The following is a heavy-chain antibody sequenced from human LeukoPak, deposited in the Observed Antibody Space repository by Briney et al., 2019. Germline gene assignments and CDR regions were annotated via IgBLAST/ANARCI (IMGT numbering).Heavy chain of an antibody. J-gene: IGHJ6*02. D-gene: IGHD6-19*01. V-gene: IGHV1-2*04. Sequence: ASVKVSCKASGYTFTGYYMHWVRQAPGQGLEWMGWINPNSGGTNYAQKFQGWVTMTRDTSISTAYMELSRLRSDDTAVYYCARRSSGSTSYGMDVWGQGTTVTVSS. CDR2: INPNSGGT. CDR1: GYTFTGYY. CDR3: ARRSSGSTSYGMDV.